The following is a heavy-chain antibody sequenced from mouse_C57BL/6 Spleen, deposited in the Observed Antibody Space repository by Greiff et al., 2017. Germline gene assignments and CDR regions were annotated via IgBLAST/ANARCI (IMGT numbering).Heavy chain of an antibody. CDR2: INPGSGGT. CDR1: GYAFTNYL. Sequence: QVQLQQSGAELVRPGTSVKVSCKASGYAFTNYLIEWVKQRPGQGLEWIGVINPGSGGTNYNEKFKGKATLTADKYSSTAYMQLSSLTSEDSAVYFCARGDNSFLYYFDYWGQGTTLTVSS. J-gene: IGHJ2*01. D-gene: IGHD1-3*01. CDR3: ARGDNSFLYYFDY. V-gene: IGHV1-54*01.